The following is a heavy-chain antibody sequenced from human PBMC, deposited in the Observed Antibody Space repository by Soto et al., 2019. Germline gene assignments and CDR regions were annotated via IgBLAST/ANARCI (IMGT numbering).Heavy chain of an antibody. Sequence: GGSLRLSCAASGFTFSTYAVAWFRQAPGKGLEWLSYIDSSTKYTNYADSVKGRFTISRDNAKNSLYLQMNSLRADDTAVYYCAREYYYTMDVWGQGTMVTVS. CDR3: AREYYYTMDV. CDR2: IDSSTKYT. J-gene: IGHJ6*02. V-gene: IGHV3-11*05. CDR1: GFTFSTYA.